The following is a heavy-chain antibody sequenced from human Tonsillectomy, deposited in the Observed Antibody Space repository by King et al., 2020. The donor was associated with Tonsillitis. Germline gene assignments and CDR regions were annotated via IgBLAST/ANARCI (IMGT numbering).Heavy chain of an antibody. Sequence: VQLVESGGGLVKPGGSLRLSCAASGFSFSNYSMNWVRQAPGKGLEGVSSISSRSSFIYYADSVKGRFTISRDNAKNSLYVQMNSLRAEDTAVYYCARDFILDYWGQGTLVTVSS. V-gene: IGHV3-21*01. J-gene: IGHJ4*02. CDR2: ISSRSSFI. CDR3: ARDFILDY. D-gene: IGHD3-16*01. CDR1: GFSFSNYS.